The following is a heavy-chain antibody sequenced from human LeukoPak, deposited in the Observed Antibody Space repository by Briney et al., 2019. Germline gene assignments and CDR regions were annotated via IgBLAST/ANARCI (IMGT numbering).Heavy chain of an antibody. Sequence: KPGGSLRLSCAASGFTFSDYYMSWIRQAPGKGLEWVSYISSSGGTIYYADSVKGRFTISRDNAKNSLYLQMNSLRAEDTAVYYCARDSYYGSGSYTIDYWGQGTLVTVSS. V-gene: IGHV3-11*04. CDR1: GFTFSDYY. J-gene: IGHJ4*02. D-gene: IGHD3-10*01. CDR2: ISSSGGTI. CDR3: ARDSYYGSGSYTIDY.